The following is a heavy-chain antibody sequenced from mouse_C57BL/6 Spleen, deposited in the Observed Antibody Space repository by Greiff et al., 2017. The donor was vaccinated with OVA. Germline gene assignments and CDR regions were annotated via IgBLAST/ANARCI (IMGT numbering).Heavy chain of an antibody. D-gene: IGHD1-1*01. CDR3: ARGEYYSDWCFGV. CDR1: GYTFTSYW. V-gene: IGHV1-53*01. CDR2: INPSNGGT. J-gene: IGHJ1*03. Sequence: QVHVKQPGPELVKPGASVKLSCKASGYTFTSYWMHWVKQRPGQGLEWIGNINPSNGGTNYNEKFKSKATLTVDKSSSTAYIQHSSLTSEDSAVFYCARGEYYSDWCFGVWGTGTTVTVSS.